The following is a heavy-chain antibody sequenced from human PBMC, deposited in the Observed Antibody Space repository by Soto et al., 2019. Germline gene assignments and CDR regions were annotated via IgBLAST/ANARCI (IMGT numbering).Heavy chain of an antibody. CDR3: ARSVRSGTYPYYYYAMDV. D-gene: IGHD3-10*01. J-gene: IGHJ6*02. V-gene: IGHV3-74*03. CDR1: GFTFSAYW. Sequence: EVQLVESGGGLVQPGGSLRLSCAASGFTFSAYWMHWVRQAPGKGLVWVSRIHSNGNITTYADFVKGRFTISRDNAKNTLYLQMNSLRAEDTAVYYCARSVRSGTYPYYYYAMDVWGQGTTVTVS. CDR2: IHSNGNIT.